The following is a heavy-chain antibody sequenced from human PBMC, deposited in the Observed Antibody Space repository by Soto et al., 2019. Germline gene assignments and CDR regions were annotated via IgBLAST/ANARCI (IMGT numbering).Heavy chain of an antibody. CDR1: GVSFSNYW. J-gene: IGHJ5*02. CDR3: ATGVTTVTTVWFDP. D-gene: IGHD4-17*01. Sequence: GGSLRLSCAASGVSFSNYWMHWVRQAPGKGLVWVSRINSDGSSTNYADSVKGRFTISRDNAKNTVYLQMNSLRVEDTAVYYCATGVTTVTTVWFDPWGQGTQVTVSS. CDR2: INSDGSST. V-gene: IGHV3-74*01.